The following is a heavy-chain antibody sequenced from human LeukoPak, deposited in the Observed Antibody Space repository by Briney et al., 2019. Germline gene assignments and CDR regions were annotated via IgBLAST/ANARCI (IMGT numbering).Heavy chain of an antibody. CDR2: ISGSGSTI. D-gene: IGHD3-22*01. V-gene: IGHV3-48*04. CDR3: ARGSTYYYDSSGLI. J-gene: IGHJ4*02. Sequence: PGGSLRLSCAASGFTFSSYAMSWVRQAPGKGLEWVSYISGSGSTIYYADSVKGRFTISRDNAKNSLYLQMNSLRAEDTAVYYCARGSTYYYDSSGLIWGQGTLVTVSS. CDR1: GFTFSSYA.